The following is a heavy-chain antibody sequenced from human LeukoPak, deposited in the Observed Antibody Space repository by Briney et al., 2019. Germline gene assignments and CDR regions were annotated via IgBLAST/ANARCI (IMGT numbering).Heavy chain of an antibody. CDR3: AGDFAATGPMYYFDY. D-gene: IGHD1-1*01. CDR2: INPNSGGT. Sequence: ASVKVSCKASGYIFTGYYMHWVRQAPGQGLEWMGWINPNSGGTNYAEKFQGRVTMTRDTSISTAYMELGSLRSDDTAVYFCAGDFAATGPMYYFDYWGQGTLVTVSS. V-gene: IGHV1-2*02. CDR1: GYIFTGYY. J-gene: IGHJ4*02.